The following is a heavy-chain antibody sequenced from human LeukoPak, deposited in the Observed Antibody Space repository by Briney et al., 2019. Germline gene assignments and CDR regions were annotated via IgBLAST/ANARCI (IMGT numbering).Heavy chain of an antibody. CDR1: GFTFSSHW. CDR3: ARDYNWNPPDY. D-gene: IGHD1-1*01. Sequence: GGSLRLSCAASGFTFSSHWMHWVRHAPGKGLVWVSRINSDGSITTYADSAQGRFTISRDNARNTLYLQMNSLRVEDTAVYYCARDYNWNPPDYWGQGTLVTVSS. CDR2: INSDGSIT. J-gene: IGHJ4*02. V-gene: IGHV3-74*01.